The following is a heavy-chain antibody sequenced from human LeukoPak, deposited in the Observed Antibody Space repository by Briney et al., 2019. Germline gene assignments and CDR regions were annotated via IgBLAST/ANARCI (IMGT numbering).Heavy chain of an antibody. V-gene: IGHV3-23*01. CDR3: AKGGHSSGWYRNAFDI. Sequence: GGSLRLSCAASGFTFSSYAMSWVRQASGKGLEWVSAISGSGGSTYYADSVKGRFTISRDNSKNTLYLQMNSLRAEDTAVYYCAKGGHSSGWYRNAFDIWGQGTMVTVSS. J-gene: IGHJ3*02. CDR2: ISGSGGST. CDR1: GFTFSSYA. D-gene: IGHD6-19*01.